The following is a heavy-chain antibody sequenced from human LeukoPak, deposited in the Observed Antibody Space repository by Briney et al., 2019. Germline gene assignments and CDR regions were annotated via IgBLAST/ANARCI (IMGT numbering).Heavy chain of an antibody. CDR3: ARDLVTRGHYYYYYGMDV. Sequence: GGSLRLSCAASGFTFSSYSMNWVRQAPGKGLEWVSSISSSSSYIYYADSVKGRFTISRDNAKNSLYLQMNSLRAEDTAVYYCARDLVTRGHYYYYYGMDVWGQGTTVTVSS. CDR1: GFTFSSYS. CDR2: ISSSSSYI. V-gene: IGHV3-21*01. J-gene: IGHJ6*02. D-gene: IGHD3-10*01.